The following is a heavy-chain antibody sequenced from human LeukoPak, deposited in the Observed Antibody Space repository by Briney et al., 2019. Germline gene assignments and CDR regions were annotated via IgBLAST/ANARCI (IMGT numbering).Heavy chain of an antibody. Sequence: PGESLRLSCAASGFTFSSYAMSWVRQAPGKGLEWVSAISGSGGSTYYADSVKGRFTISRDNSKNTLYLQMNSLRAEDTAVYYCAKDRRSGSYSRLYYYYYYMDVWGKGTTVTVSS. D-gene: IGHD1-26*01. J-gene: IGHJ6*03. V-gene: IGHV3-23*01. CDR2: ISGSGGST. CDR1: GFTFSSYA. CDR3: AKDRRSGSYSRLYYYYYYMDV.